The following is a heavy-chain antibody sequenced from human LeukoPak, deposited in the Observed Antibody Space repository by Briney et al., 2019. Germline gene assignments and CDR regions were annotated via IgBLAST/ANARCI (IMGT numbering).Heavy chain of an antibody. CDR3: ATPLLSRGPNPKNDY. D-gene: IGHD2/OR15-2a*01. Sequence: GGSLRLSCAASGFTFSTYAMSWVRQAPGKGLEWVSAISGSGGSTHYADSVKGRFTISRDNSKNTLYLQMNSLRAEDTAVYYCATPLLSRGPNPKNDYWGQGALVTVSS. J-gene: IGHJ4*02. V-gene: IGHV3-23*01. CDR1: GFTFSTYA. CDR2: ISGSGGST.